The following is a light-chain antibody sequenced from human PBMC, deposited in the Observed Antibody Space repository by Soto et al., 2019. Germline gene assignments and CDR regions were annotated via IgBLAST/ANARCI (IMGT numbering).Light chain of an antibody. J-gene: IGKJ1*01. CDR2: GAY. Sequence: DIQMTQSPSSLSASVGDGVTITCRASQSISTYLNWYRQKPGKAPELLIYGAYTLHSGVPSRFSGGVSGTHFPLTISRLQPEDFANYYCQDSSSPWTFGQGTKVDIK. CDR3: QDSSSPWT. CDR1: QSISTY. V-gene: IGKV1-39*01.